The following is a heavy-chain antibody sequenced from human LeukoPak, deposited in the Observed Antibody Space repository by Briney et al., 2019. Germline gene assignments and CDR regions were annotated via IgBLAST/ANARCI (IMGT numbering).Heavy chain of an antibody. D-gene: IGHD2-15*01. CDR1: GGTFSRYT. J-gene: IGHJ4*02. Sequence: SVKVSCKASGGTFSRYTISWVRQAPGQGLEWMGRIIPILGIANHAQKFQGRVTITADKSTGTAYMELSSLRSEDTAVYYCARQGGYYLDYWGRGTLVTVSS. CDR3: ARQGGYYLDY. V-gene: IGHV1-69*02. CDR2: IIPILGIA.